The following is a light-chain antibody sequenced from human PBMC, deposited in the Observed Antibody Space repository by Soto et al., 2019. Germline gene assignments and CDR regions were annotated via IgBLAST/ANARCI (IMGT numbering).Light chain of an antibody. CDR1: QSVGSS. CDR3: LQRGDWPPLT. CDR2: DAS. J-gene: IGKJ1*01. V-gene: IGKV3-11*01. Sequence: EIVLTQSPATLSLSPGERATLSCRASQSVGSSLAWYQQKPGQAPRLLIYDASNRATGIPARFSGSGSGTDFTLTISSLESEDFAVDYCLQRGDWPPLTFGQGTKVEIK.